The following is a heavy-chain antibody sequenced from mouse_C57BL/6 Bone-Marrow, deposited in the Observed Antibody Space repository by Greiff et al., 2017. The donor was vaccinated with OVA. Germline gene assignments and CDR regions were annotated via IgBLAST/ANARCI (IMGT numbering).Heavy chain of an antibody. J-gene: IGHJ2*01. CDR2: INPNNGGT. CDR3: ARRGIFYDYDNFDY. D-gene: IGHD2-4*01. Sequence: VHVKQSGPELVKPGASVKISCKASGYTFTDYYMNWVKQSHGKSLEWIGDINPNNGGTSYNQKFKGKATLTVDKSSSTAYMELRSLTSEDSAVYYCARRGIFYDYDNFDYWGQGTTLTVSS. V-gene: IGHV1-26*01. CDR1: GYTFTDYY.